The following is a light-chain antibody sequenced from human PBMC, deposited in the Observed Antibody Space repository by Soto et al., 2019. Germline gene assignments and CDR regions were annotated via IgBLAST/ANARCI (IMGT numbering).Light chain of an antibody. J-gene: IGLJ1*01. V-gene: IGLV2-8*01. Sequence: QSALTQPPSASGSPGQSVTISCTGTSSDVGGYNYVSWYQQHTGKAPKLMIYDASKRPSGVPDRFSGSKSGNTASLTVSGLQAEDEADYYCSSYAGSNNFVFGTGTKLTVL. CDR3: SSYAGSNNFV. CDR2: DAS. CDR1: SSDVGGYNY.